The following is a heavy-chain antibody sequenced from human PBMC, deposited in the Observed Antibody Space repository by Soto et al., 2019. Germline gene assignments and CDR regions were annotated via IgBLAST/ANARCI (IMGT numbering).Heavy chain of an antibody. Sequence: SETLSLTCTVSGGSISSYYWSWIRQPPGKGLEWIGYIYYSGSTNYNPSLKSRVTISVDTSKNQFSLKLSSVTAADTAVYYCARVKYSSGWVSAFDIWGQGTMVTVSS. CDR1: GGSISSYY. D-gene: IGHD6-19*01. CDR3: ARVKYSSGWVSAFDI. CDR2: IYYSGST. J-gene: IGHJ3*02. V-gene: IGHV4-59*01.